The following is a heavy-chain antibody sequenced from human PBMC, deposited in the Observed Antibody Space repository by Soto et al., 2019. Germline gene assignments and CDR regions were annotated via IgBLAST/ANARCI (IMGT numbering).Heavy chain of an antibody. CDR2: INPSGGST. CDR3: ARETGEMATIGGYFDY. CDR1: GYTFTSYY. J-gene: IGHJ4*02. D-gene: IGHD5-12*01. V-gene: IGHV1-46*01. Sequence: QVQLVQSGAEVKKPGASVKVSCKASGYTFTSYYMHWVRQAPGQGLEWMGIINPSGGSTSYAQKCQGRVTMTRDTSTGTVYMELSSRRSEDTAVYYCARETGEMATIGGYFDYWGQGTLVTVSS.